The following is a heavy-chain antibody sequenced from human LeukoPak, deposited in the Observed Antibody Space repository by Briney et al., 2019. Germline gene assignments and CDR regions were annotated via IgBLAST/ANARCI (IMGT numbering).Heavy chain of an antibody. V-gene: IGHV3-23*01. CDR3: ARRGELLRDNWLDP. CDR2: ISGSGGST. CDR1: GFTLSSYE. J-gene: IGHJ5*02. Sequence: GGSLRLSCTVSGFTLSSYEMSWIRQAPGKGLEWVSAISGSGGSTYYADSVKGRFTISRDNSKNTLYLQMNSLRVEDTAVYYCARRGELLRDNWLDPWGQGALVTVSS. D-gene: IGHD1-26*01.